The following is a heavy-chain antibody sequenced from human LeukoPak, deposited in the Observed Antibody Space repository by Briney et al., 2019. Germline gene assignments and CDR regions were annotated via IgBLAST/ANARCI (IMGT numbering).Heavy chain of an antibody. CDR1: GFTFRNYA. Sequence: GSLRLSCAASGFTFRNYAMNWVRQAPGKGLEWVSFISSSSTYIYYADSVKGRFTISRDNAKNSLYLQMNSLRAEDTAVYYCARAIGAFDIWGQGTMVTVSS. V-gene: IGHV3-21*01. CDR2: ISSSSTYI. CDR3: ARAIGAFDI. J-gene: IGHJ3*02.